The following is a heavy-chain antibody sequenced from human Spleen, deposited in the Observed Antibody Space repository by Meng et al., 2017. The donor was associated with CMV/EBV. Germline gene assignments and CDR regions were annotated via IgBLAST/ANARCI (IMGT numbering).Heavy chain of an antibody. CDR1: GFMFSRFA. Sequence: GESLKISCAASGFMFSRFAVGWVRQAPGKGLEWVSGISDRGTGTYYAASVKGRFTISRDNSKNTLYLQMNSLRAEDTAVYYCAKDPMGYCSSTSCREDAFDIWGQGTMVTVSS. J-gene: IGHJ3*02. D-gene: IGHD2-2*01. CDR2: ISDRGTGT. CDR3: AKDPMGYCSSTSCREDAFDI. V-gene: IGHV3-23*01.